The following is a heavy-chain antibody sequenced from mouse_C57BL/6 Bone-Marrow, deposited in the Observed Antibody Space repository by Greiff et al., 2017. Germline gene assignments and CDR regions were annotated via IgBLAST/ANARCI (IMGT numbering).Heavy chain of an antibody. CDR2: IDPETGGT. CDR3: TRNSNYVGAMDY. CDR1: GYTFTDYE. V-gene: IGHV1-15*01. D-gene: IGHD2-5*01. Sequence: QVQLQQSGAELVRPGASVTLSCKASGYTFTDYEMHWVKQTPVHGLEWIGAIDPETGGTAYNQKFKGKAILTADKSSSTAYIELLRLTSEDSAVYYCTRNSNYVGAMDYWGQGTSVTVSS. J-gene: IGHJ4*01.